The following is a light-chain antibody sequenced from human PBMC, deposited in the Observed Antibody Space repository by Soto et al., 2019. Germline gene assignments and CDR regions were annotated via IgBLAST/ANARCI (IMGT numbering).Light chain of an antibody. CDR3: QRFGTSPPWT. CDR1: QSVSSSY. J-gene: IGKJ1*01. Sequence: EIVLTQSPFTLSFSPVERATLSFIASQSVSSSYLAWYLQKPGQAPRLLMFAASSRATGAPDRFSGSGSGTDFTLTITRLEPEDFAVYYCQRFGTSPPWTFGQGTKVDIK. CDR2: AAS. V-gene: IGKV3-20*01.